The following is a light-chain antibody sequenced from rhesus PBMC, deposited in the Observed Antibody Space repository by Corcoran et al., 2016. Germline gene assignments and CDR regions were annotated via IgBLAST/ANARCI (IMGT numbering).Light chain of an antibody. J-gene: IGKJ1*01. V-gene: IGKV3-17*01. CDR3: QQYSNWWT. Sequence: EIVLTQSPATLSLSPGERATLSCRASQSVSSSLAWYQQKPGQAPRLLIYDASSRATGIPERLSGSGSGTDFPLTISSLEPEGVGVYYCQQYSNWWTFGQGTKVEIK. CDR2: DAS. CDR1: QSVSSS.